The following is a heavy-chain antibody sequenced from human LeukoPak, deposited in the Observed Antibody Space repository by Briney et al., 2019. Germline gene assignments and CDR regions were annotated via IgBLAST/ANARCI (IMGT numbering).Heavy chain of an antibody. J-gene: IGHJ3*01. CDR2: ISSGSTYT. CDR1: RFTFSDYY. CDR3: ARAVDTTTRRAFAV. V-gene: IGHV3-11*05. D-gene: IGHD5-18*01. Sequence: PGGSLRLSCAASRFTFSDYYMSWIRQAPEMGLEWVSYISSGSTYTNYADSVKGRFTISRDNAKNSLYLQMDSLRAEDTAVYYCARAVDTTTRRAFAVWGQGTMVTVSS.